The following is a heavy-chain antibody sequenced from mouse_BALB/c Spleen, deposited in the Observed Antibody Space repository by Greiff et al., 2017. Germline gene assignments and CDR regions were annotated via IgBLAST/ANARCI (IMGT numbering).Heavy chain of an antibody. V-gene: IGHV1S34*01. J-gene: IGHJ4*01. CDR2: ISCYNGAT. D-gene: IGHD2-3*01. CDR3: ASNSDGYLYYYAMDY. CDR1: GYSFTGYY. Sequence: LVKTGASVKISCKASGYSFTGYYMHWVKQSHGKSLEWIGYISCYNGATSYNQKFKGKATFTVDTSSSTAYMQFNSLTSEDSAVYYCASNSDGYLYYYAMDYWGQGTSVTVSS.